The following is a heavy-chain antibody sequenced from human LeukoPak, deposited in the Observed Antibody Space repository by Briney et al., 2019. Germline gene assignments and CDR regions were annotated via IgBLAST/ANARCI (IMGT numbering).Heavy chain of an antibody. CDR2: IYSDGKT. V-gene: IGHV3-66*01. Sequence: GSLRLSCAASGFTVSDNYMSWVRQAPGEGLEWVSDIYSDGKTYYGDSVKGRFVISRDSSNNTLYLQMNSLRAEDTAVYYCARDPGEDGRFFYWGQGALVIVSS. D-gene: IGHD5-24*01. J-gene: IGHJ4*02. CDR1: GFTVSDNY. CDR3: ARDPGEDGRFFY.